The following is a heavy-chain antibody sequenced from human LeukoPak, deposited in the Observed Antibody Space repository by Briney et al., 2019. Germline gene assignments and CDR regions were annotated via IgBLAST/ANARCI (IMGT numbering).Heavy chain of an antibody. J-gene: IGHJ4*01. V-gene: IGHV3-23*01. CDR3: AKGIYSSGWSYFDY. Sequence: GGSLRLSCAASGLTFSDSAMSWVRQAPGKGLEWVSTLSGSGITTYYADSVKGRFTISRDNSKNTLYLQMNSLRAEDTAVYYCAKGIYSSGWSYFDYWGHGTLVTVSS. CDR2: LSGSGITT. CDR1: GLTFSDSA. D-gene: IGHD6-19*01.